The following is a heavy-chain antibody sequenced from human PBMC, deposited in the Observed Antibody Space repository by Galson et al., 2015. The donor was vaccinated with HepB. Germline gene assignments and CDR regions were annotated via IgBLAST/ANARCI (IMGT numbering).Heavy chain of an antibody. Sequence: SVKVSCKASGSTFSSYAISWVRQAPGQGLEWMGGIIPIFGTANYAQKFQGRVTITADESTSTAYMELSSLRSEDTAVYYCARDSCSSTSCYNWYFDLWGRGTLVTVSS. CDR3: ARDSCSSTSCYNWYFDL. CDR2: IIPIFGTA. V-gene: IGHV1-69*13. CDR1: GSTFSSYA. D-gene: IGHD2-2*02. J-gene: IGHJ2*01.